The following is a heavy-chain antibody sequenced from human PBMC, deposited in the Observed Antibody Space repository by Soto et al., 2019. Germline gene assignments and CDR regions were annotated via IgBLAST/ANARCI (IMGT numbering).Heavy chain of an antibody. V-gene: IGHV1-18*01. D-gene: IGHD6-6*01. J-gene: IGHJ4*02. CDR2: ISAYNGNT. CDR1: GYTFTNYA. CDR3: ARDRSSPSL. Sequence: QVQLVQSGAEVKKPGASVKVSCKASGYTFTNYAISWVRQASGQGLEWMGWISAYNGNTNYAQNFQGRVTMTTDTSKSTAYMELSSLRSDDTAVYYCARDRSSPSLWGQGTLVTVSS.